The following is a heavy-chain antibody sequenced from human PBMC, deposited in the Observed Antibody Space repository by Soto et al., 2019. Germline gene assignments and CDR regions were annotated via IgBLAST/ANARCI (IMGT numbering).Heavy chain of an antibody. CDR1: GGSFSGYY. V-gene: IGHV4-34*01. CDR3: ARDKITGLFDY. D-gene: IGHD2-8*02. CDR2: INHSGRA. Sequence: QVQLQQWGAGLLKPSETLSLTCAVYGGSFSGYYWTWIRQPPGTGLEWIGEINHSGRANYNPSLKIRVTISVDTSKNQFSLKLTSVTAADTAVYYCARDKITGLFDYWGQGTLVTVSS. J-gene: IGHJ4*02.